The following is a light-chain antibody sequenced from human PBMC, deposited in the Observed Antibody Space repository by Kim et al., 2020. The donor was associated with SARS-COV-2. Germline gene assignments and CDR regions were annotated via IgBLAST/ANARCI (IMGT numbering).Light chain of an antibody. V-gene: IGKV3-20*01. J-gene: IGKJ2*01. CDR1: QSVVRNY. CDR2: GSS. Sequence: LSPGERATLSCRASQSVVRNYVAWYQQKPGQAPRLLIYGSSTRATGIPDRFVGSGSGTDFTLTISRLEPEDFAVYYCQQYDSSPYTFGQGTKLEI. CDR3: QQYDSSPYT.